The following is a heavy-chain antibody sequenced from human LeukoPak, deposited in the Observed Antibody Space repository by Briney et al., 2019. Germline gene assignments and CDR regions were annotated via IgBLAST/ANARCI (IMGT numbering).Heavy chain of an antibody. D-gene: IGHD2-2*01. CDR2: LSHTGNT. J-gene: IGHJ4*02. CDR3: ARGAYCTSINCYGFDY. CDR1: GGSFSAFY. V-gene: IGHV4-34*01. Sequence: SETLSLTCNVSGGSFSAFYWSWIRQPPGEGLEWVGELSHTGNTNYNPSLKSRVTFSVDTSKRQFSLRLKSVTAADTAVYYCARGAYCTSINCYGFDYWGQGILITVSS.